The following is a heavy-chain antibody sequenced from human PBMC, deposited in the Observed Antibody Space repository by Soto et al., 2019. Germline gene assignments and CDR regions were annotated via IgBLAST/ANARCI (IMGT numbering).Heavy chain of an antibody. Sequence: LGGSLRLSCAASGFTFSDYYMSWIRQAPGKGLEWVSYISSSSSYTNYADSVKGRFTISRDNAKNSLYLQMNSLRAEDTAVYYCAGGEAIYCSSTSCQTFDPWGQGTLVTVSS. V-gene: IGHV3-11*06. CDR2: ISSSSSYT. CDR1: GFTFSDYY. CDR3: AGGEAIYCSSTSCQTFDP. D-gene: IGHD2-2*01. J-gene: IGHJ5*02.